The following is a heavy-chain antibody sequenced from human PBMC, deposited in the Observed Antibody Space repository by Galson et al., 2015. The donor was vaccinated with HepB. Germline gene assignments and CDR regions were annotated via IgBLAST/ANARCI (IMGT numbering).Heavy chain of an antibody. CDR2: IKQDGSEK. J-gene: IGHJ4*02. D-gene: IGHD6-13*01. Sequence: SLRLSCAASGFTFSSSWLNWVRPAPGTGLEWVAAIKQDGSEKYYVDSVKGRFTISRDNAKNSLDLQMNSLRADDTAVYYCARGDGSIWYSYWGQGILVTVSS. CDR3: ARGDGSIWYSY. V-gene: IGHV3-7*03. CDR1: GFTFSSSW.